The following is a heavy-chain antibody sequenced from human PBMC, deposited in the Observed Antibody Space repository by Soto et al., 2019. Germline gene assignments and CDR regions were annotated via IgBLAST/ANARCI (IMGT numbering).Heavy chain of an antibody. V-gene: IGHV3-53*01. D-gene: IGHD2-8*01. CDR2: IYSGGST. J-gene: IGHJ5*02. Sequence: EVQLVESGGGLIQPGGSLRLSCAASGFTVSSNYMSWVRQAPGKGLEWVSVIYSGGSTYYADSVKGRFTISRDNSKNTXEXXMHRRRAGDTAVYYCASSLGYCTNGVCPKGGWFDPWGQGTLVTVSS. CDR1: GFTVSSNY. CDR3: ASSLGYCTNGVCPKGGWFDP.